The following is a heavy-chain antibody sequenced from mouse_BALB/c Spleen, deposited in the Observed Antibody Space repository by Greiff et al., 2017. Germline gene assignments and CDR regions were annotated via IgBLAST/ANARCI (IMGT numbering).Heavy chain of an antibody. D-gene: IGHD2-3*01. CDR1: GFNIKDTY. J-gene: IGHJ3*01. V-gene: IGHV14-3*02. CDR2: IDPANGNT. Sequence: VQLKQSGAELVKPGASVKLSCTASGFNIKDTYMHWVKQRPEQGLEWIGRIDPANGNTKYDPKFQGKATITADTSSNTAYLQLSSLTSEDTAVYYCAPYDGYPSWFAYWGQGTLVTVSA. CDR3: APYDGYPSWFAY.